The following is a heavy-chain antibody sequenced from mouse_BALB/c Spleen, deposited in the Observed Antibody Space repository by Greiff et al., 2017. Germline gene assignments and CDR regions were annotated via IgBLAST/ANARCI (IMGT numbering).Heavy chain of an antibody. CDR3: TRYYYGSSSPFAY. V-gene: IGHV1-5*01. CDR1: GYSFTSYW. CDR2: IYPGNSDT. Sequence: VQLKESGTVLARPGASVKMSCKASGYSFTSYWMHWVKQRPGQGLEWIGAIYPGNSDTSYNQKFKGKAKLTAVTSASTAYMELSSLTNEDSAVYYCTRYYYGSSSPFAYWGQGTLVTVSA. D-gene: IGHD1-1*01. J-gene: IGHJ3*01.